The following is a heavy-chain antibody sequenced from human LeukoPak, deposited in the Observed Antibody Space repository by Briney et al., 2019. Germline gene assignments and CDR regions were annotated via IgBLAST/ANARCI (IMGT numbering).Heavy chain of an antibody. CDR1: GGSISSGSYY. V-gene: IGHV4-61*09. D-gene: IGHD6-19*01. CDR3: ARRGRGQWLVRPFDY. J-gene: IGHJ4*02. Sequence: SETLSLTCTVSGGSISSGSYYWSWIRQPAGKGLEWIGHIYTSGSTNFNPSLKSRVTISVDTSKNQFSLKLSSVTAADTAVYYCARRGRGQWLVRPFDYWGQGTLVTVSS. CDR2: IYTSGST.